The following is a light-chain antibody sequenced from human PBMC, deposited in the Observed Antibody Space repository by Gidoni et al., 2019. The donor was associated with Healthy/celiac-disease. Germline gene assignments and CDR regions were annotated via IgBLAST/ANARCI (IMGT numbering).Light chain of an antibody. V-gene: IGKV2D-29*02. J-gene: IGKJ5*01. Sequence: IVMTQTLHSLSVTPGQPASISCKSSQSRLHSDVKTYLYWYLQKPGQSPQLLIYEVSNRPSGVPDRFSGSGAGIDVTRKISRVEAEDIGVYYCMQTINLPVTFXLXTRLEIK. CDR1: QSRLHSDVKTY. CDR3: MQTINLPVT. CDR2: EVS.